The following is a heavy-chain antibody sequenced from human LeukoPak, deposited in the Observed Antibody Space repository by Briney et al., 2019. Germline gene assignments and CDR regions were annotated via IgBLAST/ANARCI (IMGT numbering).Heavy chain of an antibody. J-gene: IGHJ4*02. CDR1: GFTFSSYA. CDR2: IGGSGADT. V-gene: IGHV3-23*01. CDR3: AKQWIAAGTNHFDY. Sequence: PEGSLRLSCAASGFTFSSYAMSWVRQAPGKGLEWVSTIGGSGADTYYADSVKGRFTISRDNSKNTLYLHMNSLRAEDTALYFCAKQWIAAGTNHFDYWGRGTLVTVSS. D-gene: IGHD6-13*01.